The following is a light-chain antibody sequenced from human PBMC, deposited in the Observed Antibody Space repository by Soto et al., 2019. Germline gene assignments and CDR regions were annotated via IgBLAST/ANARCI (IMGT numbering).Light chain of an antibody. CDR3: QQRRDWPPIT. CDR1: QSVNSY. Sequence: ETVLTQSPATLSLSSGERATLSCRASQSVNSYLAWYHQKPGQAPRLLIYDASNRATGIPARFSGSGSGTDFTLTISSVEPEDSAVYYCQQRRDWPPITFGQGTRLEIK. CDR2: DAS. V-gene: IGKV3-11*01. J-gene: IGKJ5*01.